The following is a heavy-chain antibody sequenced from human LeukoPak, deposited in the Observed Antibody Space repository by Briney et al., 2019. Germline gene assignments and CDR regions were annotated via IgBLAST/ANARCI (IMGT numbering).Heavy chain of an antibody. CDR2: IYNGVNT. CDR1: GASVSSASY. J-gene: IGHJ5*02. CDR3: ARSRAFNSGAFDP. D-gene: IGHD1-26*01. Sequence: SETLSPTCTVSGASVSSASYWTWIRQPPGKGVEWIAHIYNGVNTNYNPSLKSRVTISVDTSKNQFSLRLNSVTAADTAVYYCARSRAFNSGAFDPWGQGSLVTVSS. V-gene: IGHV4-61*01.